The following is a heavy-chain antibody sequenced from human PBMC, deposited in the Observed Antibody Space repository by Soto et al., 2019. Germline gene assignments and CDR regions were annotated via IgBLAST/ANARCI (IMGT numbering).Heavy chain of an antibody. D-gene: IGHD6-6*01. CDR1: GGTFSSYS. Sequence: SVKVCCEASGGTFSSYSISWVRQAPGQGLEWMGGIIPIFGTANYAQKFQGRVTITADESTSTAYMELSSLRSEDTAVYYCARAEYSSSSYHYYYGMDVWGQGTTVTVSS. CDR3: ARAEYSSSSYHYYYGMDV. J-gene: IGHJ6*02. V-gene: IGHV1-69*13. CDR2: IIPIFGTA.